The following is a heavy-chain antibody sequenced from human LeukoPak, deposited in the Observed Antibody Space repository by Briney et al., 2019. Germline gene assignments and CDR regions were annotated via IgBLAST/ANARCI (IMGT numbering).Heavy chain of an antibody. V-gene: IGHV4-61*01. CDR1: GGSFSSSNYY. D-gene: IGHD6-13*01. CDR3: ARTYGSSGLGYFDL. CDR2: IYYSGST. J-gene: IGHJ2*01. Sequence: SETLSLTCTVSGGSFSSSNYYWSWIRQPPGKGLEWIGYIYYSGSTNYSPSLKSRLTISVDTSKNQFSLKLSSVTAADTAVYYCARTYGSSGLGYFDLWGRGTLVTVSS.